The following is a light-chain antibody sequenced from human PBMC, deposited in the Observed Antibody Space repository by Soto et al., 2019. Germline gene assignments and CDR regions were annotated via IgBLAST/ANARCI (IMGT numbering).Light chain of an antibody. Sequence: QSALTQPASVSGSPEQSITISCTGTSNDVGRYNLVSWYQQHPGKAPKVMIYEATKRPSGVSNRFSGSKSGNTASLAITGLQSEDEADYYCSAWDASLNDYVFGTGTKVTVL. CDR2: EAT. CDR1: SNDVGRYNL. J-gene: IGLJ1*01. CDR3: SAWDASLNDYV. V-gene: IGLV2-14*02.